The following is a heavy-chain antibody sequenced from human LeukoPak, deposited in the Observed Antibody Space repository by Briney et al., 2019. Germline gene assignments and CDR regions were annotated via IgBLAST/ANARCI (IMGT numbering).Heavy chain of an antibody. CDR1: GFTFTSYS. J-gene: IGHJ4*02. D-gene: IGHD7-27*01. V-gene: IGHV3-23*01. Sequence: GGSLRLSCAASGFTFTSYSMNWVRQAPGKGLEWVSTISGGGGSTYYADSVKGRFTISRDNAKNSLYLQMNSLRAEDTAVYYCARVLGMNFDYWGQGTLVTVSS. CDR2: ISGGGGST. CDR3: ARVLGMNFDY.